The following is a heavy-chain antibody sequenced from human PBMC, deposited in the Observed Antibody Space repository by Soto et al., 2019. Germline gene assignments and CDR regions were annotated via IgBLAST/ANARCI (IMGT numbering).Heavy chain of an antibody. Sequence: SETLSLTCAVSGGSISSGGYSWSWIRQPQGKGLEWIGYIYHSGSTNYNPSLKSRVTISVDTSKNQFSLKLSSVTAADTAVYYCARATRPYYYGSGSYYAYYYYMDVWGKGTTVTVSS. J-gene: IGHJ6*03. V-gene: IGHV4-30-2*01. CDR2: IYHSGST. CDR3: ARATRPYYYGSGSYYAYYYYMDV. D-gene: IGHD3-10*01. CDR1: GGSISSGGYS.